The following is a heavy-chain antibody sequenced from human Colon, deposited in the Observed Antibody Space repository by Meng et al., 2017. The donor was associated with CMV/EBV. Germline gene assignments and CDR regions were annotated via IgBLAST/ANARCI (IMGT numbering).Heavy chain of an antibody. J-gene: IGHJ4*02. V-gene: IGHV3-30*02. CDR3: VGHQGGPRDGVRLV. CDR1: EFIFNYYG. CDR2: IDIDGTQR. Sequence: GESLKISCAAPEFIFNYYGMHWLRQAPGKRLEWLSFIDIDGTQRHNADIVWGRFIVSKDKSKNTVFLEMNSLRVGDTAVYYCVGHQGGPRDGVRLVWGQGTQVTVSS. D-gene: IGHD3-10*01.